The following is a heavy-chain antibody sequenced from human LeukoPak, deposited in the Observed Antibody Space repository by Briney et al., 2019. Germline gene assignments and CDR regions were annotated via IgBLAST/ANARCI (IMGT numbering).Heavy chain of an antibody. V-gene: IGHV3-21*04. J-gene: IGHJ4*02. D-gene: IGHD2-21*01. CDR2: ITSSGRYI. CDR3: AKIPQVGTSSAPNFDY. Sequence: GGSLRLSCAASGFTFSSYSMNWVRQAPGKGLEWVSSITSSGRYIYYADSVKGRFTISRDNSKNTLSLQMSSLRAEDTAVYYCAKIPQVGTSSAPNFDYWGRGTLVTVSS. CDR1: GFTFSSYS.